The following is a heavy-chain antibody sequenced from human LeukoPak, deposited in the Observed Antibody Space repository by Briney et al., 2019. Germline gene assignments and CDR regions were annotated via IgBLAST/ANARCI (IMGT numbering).Heavy chain of an antibody. D-gene: IGHD6-19*01. V-gene: IGHV3-30*18. J-gene: IGHJ6*02. CDR1: GFTFSSYG. CDR3: AKVSIAVAQSYYYGMDV. Sequence: GGSLRLSCAASGFTFSSYGMHWVRQAPGKGLEWVAVISYDGSNKYYADSVKGRFTISRDNSKNTLYLQMNSLRAEDMAVYYCAKVSIAVAQSYYYGMDVWGQGTTVTVSS. CDR2: ISYDGSNK.